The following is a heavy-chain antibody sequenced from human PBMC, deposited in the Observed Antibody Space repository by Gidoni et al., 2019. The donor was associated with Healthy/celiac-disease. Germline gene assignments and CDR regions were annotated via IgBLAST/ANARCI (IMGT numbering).Heavy chain of an antibody. D-gene: IGHD3-10*01. V-gene: IGHV4-59*01. CDR3: AREGATMVRGVSNYYYYYGMDV. J-gene: IGHJ6*02. Sequence: QVQLQESGPGLVKPSETLSLTCTVSGGSISSYYWSWIRQPPGKGLEWIGYIYYSGSTNYNPSLKSRVTISVDTSKNQFSLKLSSVTAADTAVYYCAREGATMVRGVSNYYYYYGMDVWGQGTTVTVSS. CDR1: GGSISSYY. CDR2: IYYSGST.